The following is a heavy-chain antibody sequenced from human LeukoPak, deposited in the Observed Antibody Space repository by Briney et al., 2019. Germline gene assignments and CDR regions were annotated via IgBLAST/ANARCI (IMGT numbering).Heavy chain of an antibody. CDR1: GFTFCSYA. CDR2: ISGSGGST. CDR3: ASRAGRRYSYDFDY. Sequence: GGSLRLFCAASGFTFCSYAMSWVRQAPGKGLEWVSAISGSGGSTYYADSVKGRFTISRDNSKNTLYLQMNSLRAEDTAVYYCASRAGRRYSYDFDYWGQGTLVTVST. J-gene: IGHJ4*02. D-gene: IGHD5-18*01. V-gene: IGHV3-23*01.